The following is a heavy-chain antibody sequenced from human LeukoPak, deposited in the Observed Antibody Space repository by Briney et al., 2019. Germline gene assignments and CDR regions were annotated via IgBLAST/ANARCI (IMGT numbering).Heavy chain of an antibody. CDR2: IYYSGNT. J-gene: IGHJ3*02. CDR3: ARGAPVLNAFDI. V-gene: IGHV4-39*01. Sequence: SETLSLTCTVSGDSIRSGSYNWGWIRQPPGKGLEWIGSIYYSGNTFYNPSLKSRVTISLDSSKNQFSLKLNFVTAADTAVYYCARGAPVLNAFDIWGQGTMVTVS. D-gene: IGHD1-26*01. CDR1: GDSIRSGSYN.